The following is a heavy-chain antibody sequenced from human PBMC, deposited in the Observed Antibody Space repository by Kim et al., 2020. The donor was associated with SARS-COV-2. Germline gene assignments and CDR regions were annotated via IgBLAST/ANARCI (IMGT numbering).Heavy chain of an antibody. Sequence: GGSLRLSCSVSGFIFSSYSMSWIRQAPGKGLEWVSDIYSRGGSTYYADSVKGRFTISRDNSKNTLYLQMNNLTADDTAVYYCARDPRAAGTRPFEYWGQGALVTISS. CDR1: GFIFSSYS. V-gene: IGHV3-23*05. J-gene: IGHJ4*02. CDR2: IYSRGGST. CDR3: ARDPRAAGTRPFEY. D-gene: IGHD6-13*01.